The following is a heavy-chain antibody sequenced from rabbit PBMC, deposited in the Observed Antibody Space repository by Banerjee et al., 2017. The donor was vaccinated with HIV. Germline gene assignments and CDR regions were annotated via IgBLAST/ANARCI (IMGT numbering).Heavy chain of an antibody. D-gene: IGHD4-1*01. CDR2: MYIASDTT. CDR3: ARYISGWDYFDL. CDR1: GFPLSSGA. Sequence: QEQLEESGGDLVKPEGSLTLTCTASGFPLSSGAMRWVRQAPGKGLEWIGYMYIASDTTDYTSWAKGRFTISRSTSLNTVTLKMTSLTGADTATYFCARYISGWDYFDLWGPGTLVTVS. J-gene: IGHJ4*01. V-gene: IGHV1S47*01.